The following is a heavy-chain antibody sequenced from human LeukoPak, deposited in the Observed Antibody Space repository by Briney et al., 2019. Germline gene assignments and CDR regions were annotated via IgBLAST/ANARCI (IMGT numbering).Heavy chain of an antibody. CDR1: GFTFSNYW. Sequence: PGGSLRLSCVASGFTFSNYWMIWVRQAPGKGLEWVANIKQYGSEKYYVDSVKGRCTISRDNTKNSLYVQMNSLGAEDTAVYYCARAKAETSGSTDYWGQGALVTASS. J-gene: IGHJ4*02. D-gene: IGHD3-22*01. CDR2: IKQYGSEK. V-gene: IGHV3-7*01. CDR3: ARAKAETSGSTDY.